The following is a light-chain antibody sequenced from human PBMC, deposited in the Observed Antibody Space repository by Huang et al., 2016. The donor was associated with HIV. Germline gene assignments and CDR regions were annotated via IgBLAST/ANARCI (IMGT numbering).Light chain of an antibody. CDR2: WAT. V-gene: IGKV4-1*01. Sequence: DIVMTQSPDSLAVSPGERATINCKSSQTVLYSLTKKNFLAWFQQKPGRPPKLLIYWATTRESGVPDRFSGSGSGTDFTLTINNLQAEDVAVYFCLQYYSVPQTFGHGTKVEIK. CDR1: QTVLYSLTKKNF. J-gene: IGKJ1*01. CDR3: LQYYSVPQT.